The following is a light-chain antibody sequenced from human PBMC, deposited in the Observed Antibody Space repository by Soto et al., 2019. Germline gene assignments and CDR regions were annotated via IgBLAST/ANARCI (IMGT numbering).Light chain of an antibody. J-gene: IGLJ2*01. V-gene: IGLV2-8*01. Sequence: QYARTQPPSASGSPGASVSISCTGTSSDVGGHNYVSWYQQYPGKAPKVMIYEVTKRPSGVPDRFSGSKSGNTASLTVSGLRAEDEAYYYCSSYAGSKNVVFGGGTKLTVL. CDR2: EVT. CDR3: SSYAGSKNVV. CDR1: SSDVGGHNY.